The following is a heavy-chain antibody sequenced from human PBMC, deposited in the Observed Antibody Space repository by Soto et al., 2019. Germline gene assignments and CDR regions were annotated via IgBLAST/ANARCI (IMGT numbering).Heavy chain of an antibody. CDR2: ISDDGSTA. CDR1: GFTFSAYW. V-gene: IGHV3-74*01. D-gene: IGHD1-1*01. Sequence: RLSCAVSGFTFSAYWMHWVRQVPGKGLTWVSRISDDGSTATYADSVKGRFVISRDNAKNSLYLEMNTLRADDSGLYYCARGPRVSSTGTGAHWGRGTLVTVSP. J-gene: IGHJ4*02. CDR3: ARGPRVSSTGTGAH.